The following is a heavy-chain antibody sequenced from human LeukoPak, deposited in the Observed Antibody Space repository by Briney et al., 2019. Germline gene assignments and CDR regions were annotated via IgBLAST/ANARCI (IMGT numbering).Heavy chain of an antibody. CDR1: GFTFNTCA. CDR3: AKAVPSSARYFDF. CDR2: ISASGGAT. D-gene: IGHD6-25*01. Sequence: GGSLRLSCAASGFTFNTCAMNWVRQAPGKGLEWVSVISASGGATNYTDSVKGRFTISRDNSKNTLYLQVNSLRAEDTAVYYCAKAVPSSARYFDFWGQGTLVTVSS. V-gene: IGHV3-23*01. J-gene: IGHJ4*02.